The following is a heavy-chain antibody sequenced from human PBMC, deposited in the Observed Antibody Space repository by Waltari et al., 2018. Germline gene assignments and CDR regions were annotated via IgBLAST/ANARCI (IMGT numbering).Heavy chain of an antibody. V-gene: IGHV3-23*01. CDR2: ISGSGRRP. Sequence: EVQLLESGGGLVQPGGSLRLSCAASGFTFSSYAMSWVRQAPGKGLEGVSAISGSGRRPYYADSVKGRFTISRDNSKNTLYLQMNSLRAEDTAVYYCAGGGYYYDSSGYHHSDYWGQGTLVTVSS. D-gene: IGHD3-22*01. CDR1: GFTFSSYA. J-gene: IGHJ4*02. CDR3: AGGGYYYDSSGYHHSDY.